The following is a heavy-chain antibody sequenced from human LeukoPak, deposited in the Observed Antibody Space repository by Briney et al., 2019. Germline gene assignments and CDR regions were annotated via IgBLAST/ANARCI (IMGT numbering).Heavy chain of an antibody. D-gene: IGHD1-1*01. J-gene: IGHJ6*03. V-gene: IGHV4-4*07. CDR2: IHRTGST. CDR3: ARETVPHYMDV. Sequence: SETLSLTCTVSNGSIGSYYWTWLRQPAGKGLEWIGRIHRTGSTNYNPSLTSRVIMSVDTSKNQFSLRLTSVTAADTAVYYCARETVPHYMDVWGKGTAVIVSS. CDR1: NGSIGSYY.